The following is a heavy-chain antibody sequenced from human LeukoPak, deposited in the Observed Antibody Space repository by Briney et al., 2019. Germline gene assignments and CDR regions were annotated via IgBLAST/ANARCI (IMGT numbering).Heavy chain of an antibody. CDR1: GESMTGHY. D-gene: IGHD3-10*01. CDR2: IHHSGGI. J-gene: IGHJ4*02. Sequence: SETLSLTCAVYGESMTGHYWTWIRQPPGKRLEWIGEIHHSGGINSNPSLKNRVTMSIDMSKNQFSLKLKSVTAAGTAVYYCARATASGSGRAYDHWAQGNLVPVSS. V-gene: IGHV4-34*01. CDR3: ARATASGSGRAYDH.